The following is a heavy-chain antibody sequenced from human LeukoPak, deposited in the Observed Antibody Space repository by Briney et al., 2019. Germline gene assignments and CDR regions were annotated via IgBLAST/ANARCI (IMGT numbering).Heavy chain of an antibody. D-gene: IGHD6-19*01. Sequence: ASVMVSCTASGYSFTTYGFSWVRQAPAQGLEWMGWINVHNGRTNYAQSLQDRVTMSTDTSTSSVYMELRSLRSDDTAVYYCARETEVAGTFDYWGQGTLVTVS. CDR3: ARETEVAGTFDY. CDR2: INVHNGRT. J-gene: IGHJ4*02. CDR1: GYSFTTYG. V-gene: IGHV1-18*04.